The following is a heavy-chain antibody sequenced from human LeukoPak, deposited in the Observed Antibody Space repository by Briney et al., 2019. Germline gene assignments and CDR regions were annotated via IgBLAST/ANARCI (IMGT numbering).Heavy chain of an antibody. J-gene: IGHJ5*02. Sequence: GGSLRLSCTASGFTFSSYAMSWVRQAPGKGLEWVSGISGSGGTTYYADSVKGRFTISRDNAKNTLYLQMNSLRAEDTAVYYCARDQGDCSSTSCYESWFDPWGQGTLVTVSS. D-gene: IGHD2-2*01. CDR1: GFTFSSYA. V-gene: IGHV3-23*01. CDR2: ISGSGGTT. CDR3: ARDQGDCSSTSCYESWFDP.